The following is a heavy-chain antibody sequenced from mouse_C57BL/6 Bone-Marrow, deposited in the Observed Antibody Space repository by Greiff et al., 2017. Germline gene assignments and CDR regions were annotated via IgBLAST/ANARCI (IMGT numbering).Heavy chain of an antibody. CDR1: GYSFTDHN. CDR2: INPNYGTT. J-gene: IGHJ4*01. D-gene: IGHD2-4*01. CDR3: GRGYDDDYAMDY. V-gene: IGHV1-39*01. Sequence: VQLLQSGPELVQPGASVKISCKASGYSFTDHNMYWVKQSNGKSLEWIGVINPNYGTTSYNQKFKGKLTLTVDKSSSTAYMQLNSLTSEDSAVYYYGRGYDDDYAMDYWGQGTSVTVSS.